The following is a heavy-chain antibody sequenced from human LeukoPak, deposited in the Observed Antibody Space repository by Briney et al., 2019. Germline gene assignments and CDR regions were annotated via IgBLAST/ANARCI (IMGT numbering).Heavy chain of an antibody. CDR2: IIPSVGLT. D-gene: IGHD3/OR15-3a*01. CDR1: GGTFSNAA. J-gene: IGHJ4*02. Sequence: GSSVKVSCKASGGTFSNAAVSWVRQAPGQGLEWLGRIIPSVGLTHYAQQFRGRGTISADETTTTAFLELTGLRSDDTAVYFCTRGLGSKREDFWGQGTLVTVSS. V-gene: IGHV1-69*04. CDR3: TRGLGSKREDF.